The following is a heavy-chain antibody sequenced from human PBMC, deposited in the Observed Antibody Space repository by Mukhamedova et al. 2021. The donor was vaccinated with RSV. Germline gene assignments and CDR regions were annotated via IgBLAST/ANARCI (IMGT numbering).Heavy chain of an antibody. CDR3: ARDQEHLILMVRGNPLDV. D-gene: IGHD3-10*01. J-gene: IGHJ3*01. CDR2: IDWNGGSA. Sequence: VRQAPGKGLEWVAGIDWNGGSAVYADSVKGRFIISRDNGKNSLFLQMNSLRAEDTALYYCARDQEHLILMVRGNPLDVWCQGTMVT. V-gene: IGHV3-20*03.